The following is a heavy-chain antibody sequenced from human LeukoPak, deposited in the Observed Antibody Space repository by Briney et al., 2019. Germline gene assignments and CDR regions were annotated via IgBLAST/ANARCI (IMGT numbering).Heavy chain of an antibody. D-gene: IGHD3-3*01. CDR2: ISGSAEKT. Sequence: GGSLRLSCAASGFAFSSHAMTWVRQAPGKGLEWVSSISGSAEKTYYADSVKGRFAISRDSSQKILNLQMNNLRVEDTAIYYCARGSTYDFWSGDALDVWGQGTMVTVAS. J-gene: IGHJ3*01. CDR3: ARGSTYDFWSGDALDV. CDR1: GFAFSSHA. V-gene: IGHV3-23*01.